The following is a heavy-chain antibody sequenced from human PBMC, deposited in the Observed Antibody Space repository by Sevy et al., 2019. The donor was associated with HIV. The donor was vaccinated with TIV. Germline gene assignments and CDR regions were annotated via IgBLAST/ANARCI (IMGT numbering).Heavy chain of an antibody. D-gene: IGHD6-13*01. CDR2: IKQDGSEK. J-gene: IGHJ6*02. CDR3: ARDRLIAAAGTHPFVYYYYYGMDV. Sequence: GGSLRLSCAASGFTFSSYWMSWVRQAPGKGLEWVANIKQDGSEKYYVDSVKGRFTISRDNAKNSLYLQMNSLKAEDTAVYYCARDRLIAAAGTHPFVYYYYYGMDVWGQGTTVTVSS. V-gene: IGHV3-7*03. CDR1: GFTFSSYW.